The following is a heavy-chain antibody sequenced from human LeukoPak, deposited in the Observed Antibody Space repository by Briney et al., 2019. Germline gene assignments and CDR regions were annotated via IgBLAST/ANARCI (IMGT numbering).Heavy chain of an antibody. V-gene: IGHV3-48*04. CDR2: ISSSSSTI. J-gene: IGHJ4*02. Sequence: GGSLRLSCAASGFTFSSYSMYWVRQAPGKGLEWVSYISSSSSTIYYVDSVKGRFTISRDNAKNSLYLQMNSLRAEDTAVYYCARDRWVPTGNFDYWGQGTLVTVSS. CDR1: GFTFSSYS. CDR3: ARDRWVPTGNFDY. D-gene: IGHD3-10*01.